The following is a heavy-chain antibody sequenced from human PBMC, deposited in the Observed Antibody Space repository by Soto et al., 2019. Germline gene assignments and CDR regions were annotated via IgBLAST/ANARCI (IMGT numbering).Heavy chain of an antibody. J-gene: IGHJ6*02. CDR2: ISSSSSTI. CDR3: ARDLPPPRDWFIRTRRYYYYGMDV. D-gene: IGHD3-9*01. CDR1: GFTFSSYS. V-gene: IGHV3-48*01. Sequence: PGGSLRLSCAASGFTFSSYSMNWVRQAPGKGLEWVSYISSSSSTIYYADSVKGRFTISRDNAKNSLYLQMNSLRAEDTAVYYCARDLPPPRDWFIRTRRYYYYGMDVWGQGTTVTVSS.